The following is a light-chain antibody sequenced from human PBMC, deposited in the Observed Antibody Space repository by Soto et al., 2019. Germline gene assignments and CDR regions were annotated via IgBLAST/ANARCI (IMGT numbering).Light chain of an antibody. V-gene: IGKV3-11*01. Sequence: EIVLTQSPAMLSVYPGETATLSCRASQSVTNYLDWYQQRPGQAPRLLIFGAYNRATGVPARFSGSGSGTDFTLTISSLEPDDFAVYYCQQYNNWLTFGGGTKVEIK. CDR3: QQYNNWLT. CDR2: GAY. CDR1: QSVTNY. J-gene: IGKJ4*01.